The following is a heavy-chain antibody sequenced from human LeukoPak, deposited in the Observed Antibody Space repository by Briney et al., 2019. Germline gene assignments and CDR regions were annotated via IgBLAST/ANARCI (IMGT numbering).Heavy chain of an antibody. CDR1: GYTFRGNY. CDR3: ARGPSSVTLYFFDY. V-gene: IGHV1-2*02. D-gene: IGHD4-11*01. Sequence: ASVKISCKASGYTFRGNYIHWLRQAPGQGLEWMGWIDANNGDTKSAQKFQGRVTMSRDTSISTAYMDLSSLSPGDAAVYYCARGPSSVTLYFFDYWGQGTLVTVSS. CDR2: IDANNGDT. J-gene: IGHJ4*02.